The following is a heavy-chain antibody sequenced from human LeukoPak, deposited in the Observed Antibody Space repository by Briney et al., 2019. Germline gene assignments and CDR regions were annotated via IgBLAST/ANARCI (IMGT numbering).Heavy chain of an antibody. V-gene: IGHV3-15*01. CDR3: TTDLGTYYHGSQRLIPIDY. CDR2: IKSKTDGETT. J-gene: IGHJ4*02. D-gene: IGHD3-10*01. Sequence: GGSLRLSCVDSGFTFTNAWMSWVRQAPGKGLEWIGRIKSKTDGETTNYAEPVRGRFTISRDDSKSAVYLQMNSLKIEDTAVYYCTTDLGTYYHGSQRLIPIDYWGQGTLVTVTS. CDR1: GFTFTNAW.